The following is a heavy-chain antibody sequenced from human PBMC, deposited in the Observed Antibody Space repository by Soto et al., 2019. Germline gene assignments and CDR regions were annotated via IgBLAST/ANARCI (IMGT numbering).Heavy chain of an antibody. CDR3: ARHAVPHPGEDYYYYYMDV. D-gene: IGHD2-2*01. V-gene: IGHV4-39*01. CDR2: IYYSGST. Sequence: SETLSLTCTVSGGSISSSSYYWGWIRQPPGKGLEWIGSIYYSGSTYYNPSLKSRVTISVDTSKNQFSLKLSSVTAADTAVYYCARHAVPHPGEDYYYYYMDVWGKGTTVTVSS. CDR1: GGSISSSSYY. J-gene: IGHJ6*03.